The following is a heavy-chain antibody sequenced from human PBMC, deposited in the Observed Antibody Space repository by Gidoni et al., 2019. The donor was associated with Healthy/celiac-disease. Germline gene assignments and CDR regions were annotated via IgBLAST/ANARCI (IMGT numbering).Heavy chain of an antibody. D-gene: IGHD3-3*01. CDR2: ISSSGSTI. J-gene: IGHJ5*02. V-gene: IGHV3-11*01. CDR3: ARDSGGITIFGVAGGWFDP. CDR1: GFTCRAYY. Sequence: QVQLVESGGGLVKPGGSLRLSCAAHGFTCRAYYMSWIRKAPGKGLEWVAYISSSGSTIYDADSVKGRFTISRDNAKNSLYLQMNSLRAEDTAVYYCARDSGGITIFGVAGGWFDPWGQGTLVTVSS.